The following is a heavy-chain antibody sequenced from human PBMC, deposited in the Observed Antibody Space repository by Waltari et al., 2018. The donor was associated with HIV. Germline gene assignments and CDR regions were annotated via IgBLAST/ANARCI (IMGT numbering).Heavy chain of an antibody. D-gene: IGHD3-22*01. CDR3: ARVPYYYDSSGYTV. CDR2: IYYSGST. Sequence: HLQLQESGPGLVKPSETLSLTCTVPRGSISSISYSGGWIHQTPGKGLEWNGSIYYSGSTYYNPSLKSRVTISVDTSKNQFSLKLSSVTAADTAVYYCARVPYYYDSSGYTVWGQGTLVTVSS. J-gene: IGHJ4*02. V-gene: IGHV4-39*07. CDR1: RGSISSISYS.